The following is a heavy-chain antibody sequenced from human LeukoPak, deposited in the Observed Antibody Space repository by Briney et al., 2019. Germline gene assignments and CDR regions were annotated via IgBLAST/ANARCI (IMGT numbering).Heavy chain of an antibody. Sequence: GGSLRLSCAASGFTFSSCAMNWARQAPGKGLEYVSAISSNGGSTYYADSVKGRFTISRDNSKNTLYLQMSSLRAEDTAVYYCVKVRYSSSWYEGGQYFDYWGQGTLVTVSS. CDR3: VKVRYSSSWYEGGQYFDY. CDR1: GFTFSSCA. D-gene: IGHD6-13*01. J-gene: IGHJ4*02. V-gene: IGHV3-64D*06. CDR2: ISSNGGST.